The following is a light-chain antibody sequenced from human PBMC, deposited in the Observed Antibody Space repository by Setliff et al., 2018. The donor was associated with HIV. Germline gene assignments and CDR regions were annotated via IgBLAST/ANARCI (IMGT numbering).Light chain of an antibody. Sequence: QSALTQPRTVSGSPGQSVTISCTGTSSDIGAYSYVSWYQQSPDRAPKLIIYEVVKRPSGVPDRFSGSKSGNTAFLTISGLQTEDEGDYHCCSYAGGHPYAVFGGGTKVTVL. V-gene: IGLV2-11*01. CDR2: EVV. J-gene: IGLJ2*01. CDR3: CSYAGGHPYAV. CDR1: SSDIGAYSY.